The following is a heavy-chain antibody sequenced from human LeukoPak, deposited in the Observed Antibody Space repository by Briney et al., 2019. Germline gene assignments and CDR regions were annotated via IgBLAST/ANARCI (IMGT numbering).Heavy chain of an antibody. CDR1: GFTFSSYG. J-gene: IGHJ4*02. D-gene: IGHD5-18*01. Sequence: GGSLRLSCAASGFTFSSYGMHWVRQAPGKGLEWVAVISYDGSDKYSADSVKGRFAISRDNSKNTLYLQMNSLRAEDTAVYYCAKNAHYQGYSYGGIDYWGQGTLVTVSS. CDR2: ISYDGSDK. CDR3: AKNAHYQGYSYGGIDY. V-gene: IGHV3-30*18.